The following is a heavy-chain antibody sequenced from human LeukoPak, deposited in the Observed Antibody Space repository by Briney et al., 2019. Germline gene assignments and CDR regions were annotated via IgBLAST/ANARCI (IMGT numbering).Heavy chain of an antibody. J-gene: IGHJ4*02. CDR2: ISGSGGST. CDR1: GFTFSSYA. D-gene: IGHD4/OR15-4a*01. CDR3: AKVGSMTMVVYFDY. Sequence: GGSLRLSCAASGFTFSSYAMSWVRQAPGKGLEWVSAISGSGGSTYYADSVKGRFTISRDNSKNTLYLQMNSLGAEDTAVYYCAKVGSMTMVVYFDYWGQGTLVTVSS. V-gene: IGHV3-23*01.